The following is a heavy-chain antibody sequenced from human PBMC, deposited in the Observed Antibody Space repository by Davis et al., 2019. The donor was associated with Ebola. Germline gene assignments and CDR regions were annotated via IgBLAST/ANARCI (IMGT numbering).Heavy chain of an antibody. J-gene: IGHJ4*02. CDR3: AAATVTTVYFDY. D-gene: IGHD4-17*01. CDR1: GFTFSSYA. CDR2: ISGSGGST. V-gene: IGHV3-23*01. Sequence: GESLKISCAASGFTFSSYAMSWVRQAPGKGLEWVSAISGSGGSTYYADSVKGRSTISRDNSKNTLYLQMNSLRAEDTAVYYCAAATVTTVYFDYWGQGTLVTVSS.